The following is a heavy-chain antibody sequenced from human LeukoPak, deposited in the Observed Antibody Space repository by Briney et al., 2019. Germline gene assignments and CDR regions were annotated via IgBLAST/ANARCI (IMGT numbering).Heavy chain of an antibody. CDR2: IYYSGST. CDR3: ARLAGSNYRSKKYYFDY. CDR1: GGSISSSSYY. Sequence: SETLSLTCTVSGGSISSSSYYWGWIRQPPGKGLEWIGSIYYSGSTYYNPSLKSRVTISVDTSKNQFSLKLSSVTAADTAVYCCARLAGSNYRSKKYYFDYWGQGTLVTVSS. J-gene: IGHJ4*02. V-gene: IGHV4-39*01. D-gene: IGHD4-11*01.